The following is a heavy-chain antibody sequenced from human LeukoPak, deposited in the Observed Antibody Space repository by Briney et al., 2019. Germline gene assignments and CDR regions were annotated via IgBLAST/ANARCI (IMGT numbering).Heavy chain of an antibody. CDR1: GDSITSTNYY. D-gene: IGHD2-2*01. Sequence: SETLSLTCNVSGDSITSTNYYWAWIRQTPGKGLEWIGHVFYSGSTHLNPSLNSRLHMYVDTSKTQYFLNLGSVTAADTAVYYCARDGAVPARAFDIWGQGTMVTVSS. J-gene: IGHJ3*02. CDR3: ARDGAVPARAFDI. CDR2: VFYSGST. V-gene: IGHV4-39*02.